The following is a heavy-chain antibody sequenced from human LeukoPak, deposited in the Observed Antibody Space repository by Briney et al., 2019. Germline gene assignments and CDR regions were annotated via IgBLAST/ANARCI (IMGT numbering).Heavy chain of an antibody. CDR2: ISSSSYYI. Sequence: PGGSLRLSCAASGFTFSSYSMNWVRQAPGKGLEWVSSISSSSYYIYYADSVKGRSTISRDNAKNSLYLQMNSLRAEDTAVYYCARVEYSSSSGITYYYYDMDVWGQGTTVTVSS. V-gene: IGHV3-21*01. CDR1: GFTFSSYS. CDR3: ARVEYSSSSGITYYYYDMDV. D-gene: IGHD6-6*01. J-gene: IGHJ6*02.